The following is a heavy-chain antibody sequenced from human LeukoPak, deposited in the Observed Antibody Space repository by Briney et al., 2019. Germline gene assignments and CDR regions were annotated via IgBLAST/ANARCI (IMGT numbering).Heavy chain of an antibody. J-gene: IGHJ4*02. D-gene: IGHD1-14*01. V-gene: IGHV4-39*07. CDR2: IYYTGTT. CDR3: AREAPGSGAIDY. Sequence: SETLSLTCTVSGASISGSTYYWAWIRQSPGKGLEWIGSIYYTGTTYYSPSLESRVTISVHTSKNQFSLKVTSVTAADTAVYYCAREAPGSGAIDYWGQGTLVTVSS. CDR1: GASISGSTYY.